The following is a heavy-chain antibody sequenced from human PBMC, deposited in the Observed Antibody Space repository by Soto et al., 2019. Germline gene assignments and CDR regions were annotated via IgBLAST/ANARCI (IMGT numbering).Heavy chain of an antibody. D-gene: IGHD5-18*01. J-gene: IGHJ5*02. Sequence: GGSLRLSCAASGFTFSSYGMHWVRQAPGKGLEWVAVISYDGSNKYYADSVKGRFTISRDNSKNTLYLQMNSLRAEDTAVYYCAKGRGYSYGEDNWFDPWGQGTLVTVSS. V-gene: IGHV3-30*18. CDR2: ISYDGSNK. CDR3: AKGRGYSYGEDNWFDP. CDR1: GFTFSSYG.